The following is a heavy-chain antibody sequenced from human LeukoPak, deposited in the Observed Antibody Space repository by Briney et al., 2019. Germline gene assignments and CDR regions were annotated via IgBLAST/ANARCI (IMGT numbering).Heavy chain of an antibody. CDR1: GGSISSSSYY. D-gene: IGHD4-23*01. V-gene: IGHV4-39*01. J-gene: IGHJ3*02. CDR2: IYYSGNT. Sequence: SETLSLTCTVSGGSISSSSYYWGWIRQPPGKGLEWIGSIYYSGNTYYNPSLKSRVTISVDTSKNQFSLKLSSVTAADTAVYYCARLSAVNSTGAFDIWGQGTMVTVSS. CDR3: ARLSAVNSTGAFDI.